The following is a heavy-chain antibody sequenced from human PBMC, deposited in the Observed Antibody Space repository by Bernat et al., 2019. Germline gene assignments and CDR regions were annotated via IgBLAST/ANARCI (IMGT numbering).Heavy chain of an antibody. J-gene: IGHJ2*01. V-gene: IGHV4-34*01. D-gene: IGHD3-3*01. CDR3: ARNTIFGVVIDYWYFDL. CDR2: INHSGST. Sequence: QVQLQQWGAGLLKPSETLSLTCAVYGGSFSGYYWSWIRQPPGKGLEWIGEINHSGSTNYNPSLKSRVTISVDTSKNQFSLKLSSVTAAHTAVYYCARNTIFGVVIDYWYFDLWGRGTLVTVSS. CDR1: GGSFSGYY.